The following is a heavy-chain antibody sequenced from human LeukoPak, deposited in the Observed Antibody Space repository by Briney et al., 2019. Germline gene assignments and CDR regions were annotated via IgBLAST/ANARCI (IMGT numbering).Heavy chain of an antibody. CDR1: GFTFSSYS. J-gene: IGHJ4*02. D-gene: IGHD3-22*01. V-gene: IGHV3-21*01. CDR3: ARAHDSRGYSFDY. Sequence: GGSLRLSCAASGFTFSSYSMNWVRQAPGKGLEWVSSISSSSSYIYYADSVKGRFTISRDNAKNSLYLQMNSLRAEDTAVYYGARAHDSRGYSFDYWAREPWSPSPQ. CDR2: ISSSSSYI.